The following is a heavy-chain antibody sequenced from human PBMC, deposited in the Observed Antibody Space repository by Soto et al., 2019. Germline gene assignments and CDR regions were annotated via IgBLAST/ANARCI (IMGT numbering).Heavy chain of an antibody. J-gene: IGHJ5*02. Sequence: QVQLVESGGGVVQPGRSLRLSCAASGFTFSSYGMHWVRQAPGKGLEWVAVIWYDGSNKYYADSVKGRLTISRDNSKNTLYLQINSLRAEDTAVYYCARDSGTRFYPWGQGTLVTVSS. V-gene: IGHV3-33*01. D-gene: IGHD1-1*01. CDR3: ARDSGTRFYP. CDR2: IWYDGSNK. CDR1: GFTFSSYG.